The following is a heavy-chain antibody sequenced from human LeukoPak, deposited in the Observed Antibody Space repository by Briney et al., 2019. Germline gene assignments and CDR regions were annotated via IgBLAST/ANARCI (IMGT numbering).Heavy chain of an antibody. CDR2: INHSGST. J-gene: IGHJ4*02. CDR3: ARGIAVAGYGLGY. V-gene: IGHV4-34*01. Sequence: LRLSCAASGFTFSSYGMHWVRQAPGKGLEWIGEINHSGSTNYNPSLKSRVTISVDTSKNQFSLKLSSVTAADTAVYYCARGIAVAGYGLGYWGQGTLVTVSS. D-gene: IGHD6-19*01. CDR1: GFTFSSYG.